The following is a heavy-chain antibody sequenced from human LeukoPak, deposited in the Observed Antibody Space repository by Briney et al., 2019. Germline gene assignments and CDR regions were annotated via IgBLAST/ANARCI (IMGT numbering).Heavy chain of an antibody. Sequence: SETLSLTCSVSGGSMSSYYWTWIRQPPGKGLEWIGYIYYSGSTNYNPSLKSRVTISVDTSKNQFSLKLSSVTAADTAVYYCARAPISGSYLVDYWGQGTLVTVSS. J-gene: IGHJ4*02. V-gene: IGHV4-59*01. CDR1: GGSMSSYY. CDR3: ARAPISGSYLVDY. D-gene: IGHD1-26*01. CDR2: IYYSGST.